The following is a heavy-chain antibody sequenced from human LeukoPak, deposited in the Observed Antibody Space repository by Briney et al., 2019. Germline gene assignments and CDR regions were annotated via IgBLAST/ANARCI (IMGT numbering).Heavy chain of an antibody. Sequence: SETLSLTCTVSGGSISSSSYYWGWIRQPPGKGLEWIGSIYYSGSTYYNPSLKSRVTISVDTSKNQFSLKLSSVTAADTAVYYCARVGREVLLWFGEPGRYFDYWGQGTLVTVSS. CDR1: GGSISSSSYY. CDR2: IYYSGST. CDR3: ARVGREVLLWFGEPGRYFDY. D-gene: IGHD3-10*01. V-gene: IGHV4-39*01. J-gene: IGHJ4*02.